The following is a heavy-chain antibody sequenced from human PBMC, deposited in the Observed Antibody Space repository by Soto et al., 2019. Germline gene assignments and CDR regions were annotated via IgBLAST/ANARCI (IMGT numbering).Heavy chain of an antibody. V-gene: IGHV4-59*01. CDR1: GGSISSNY. Sequence: SETLSLTCTVSGGSISSNYWSWIRQPPGKGLEWIGYIYYSGSTNYNPSLKSRVTISVDTSKNQFSLKLSSVTAADTAVYYCARGGCSGGSCYSGNYWYFDLWGRGTLVTVS. CDR2: IYYSGST. CDR3: ARGGCSGGSCYSGNYWYFDL. D-gene: IGHD2-15*01. J-gene: IGHJ2*01.